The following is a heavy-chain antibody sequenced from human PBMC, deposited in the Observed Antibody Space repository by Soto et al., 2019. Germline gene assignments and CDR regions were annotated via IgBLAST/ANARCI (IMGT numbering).Heavy chain of an antibody. J-gene: IGHJ6*02. CDR2: IDPSDSYT. CDR3: ARLGGYNYGFYYYGMDV. V-gene: IGHV5-10-1*01. D-gene: IGHD5-18*01. CDR1: GYSFTSYW. Sequence: GESLKISCKGSGYSFTSYWISWVRQMPGKGLEWMGRIDPSDSYTNYSPSFQGHVTISADKSISTAYLQWSSLKASDTAMYYCARLGGYNYGFYYYGMDVWGQGTTVTVSS.